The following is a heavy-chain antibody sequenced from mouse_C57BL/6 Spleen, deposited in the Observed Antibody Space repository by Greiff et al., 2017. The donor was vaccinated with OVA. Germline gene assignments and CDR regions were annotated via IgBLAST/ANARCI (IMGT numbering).Heavy chain of an antibody. Sequence: VQLQQSGPGLVKPSQSLSLTCSVTGYSITSGYYWNWIRQFPGNKLEWMGYISYDGSNNYNPSLKNRISITRDTSKNQFFLKLNSVTTEDTATYYCARGYDLLWYFDVWGTGTTVTVSS. D-gene: IGHD2-3*01. J-gene: IGHJ1*03. CDR2: ISYDGSN. CDR1: GYSITSGYY. CDR3: ARGYDLLWYFDV. V-gene: IGHV3-6*01.